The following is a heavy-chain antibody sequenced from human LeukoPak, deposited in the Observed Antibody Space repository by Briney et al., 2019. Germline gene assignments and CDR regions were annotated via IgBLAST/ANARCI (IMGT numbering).Heavy chain of an antibody. CDR1: GDSLSSHY. CDR3: ARFSSGCSTSSCYLTC. J-gene: IGHJ4*02. D-gene: IGHD2-2*01. Sequence: SETLSLACSVSGDSLSSHYWSWIRQPPGKGLELIGHIHDTGSTFYNPSLRGRVTISLDTSNNQFSLKLTSMTAADTAVYYCARFSSGCSTSSCYLTCWGQGTLVTVS. CDR2: IHDTGST. V-gene: IGHV4-59*11.